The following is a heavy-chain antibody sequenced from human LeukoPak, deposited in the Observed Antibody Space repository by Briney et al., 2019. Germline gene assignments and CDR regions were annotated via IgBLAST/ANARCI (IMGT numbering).Heavy chain of an antibody. CDR2: MNPNSGNT. CDR1: GYTFTSYD. Sequence: ASVKVSCKASGYTFTSYDINWVRQATGQGLEWMGWMNPNSGNTGYAQKFQGRVTMTRDTSISTAYMELSRLRSDDTAAYYCAREGSTMVRGVIIRSWFDPWGQGTLVTVSS. CDR3: AREGSTMVRGVIIRSWFDP. J-gene: IGHJ5*02. D-gene: IGHD3-10*01. V-gene: IGHV1-8*02.